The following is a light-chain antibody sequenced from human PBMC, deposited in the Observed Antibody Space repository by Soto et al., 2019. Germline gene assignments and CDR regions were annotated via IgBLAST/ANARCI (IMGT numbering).Light chain of an antibody. J-gene: IGKJ1*01. V-gene: IGKV3-15*01. CDR2: GSF. CDR3: QQYNDRPPIT. Sequence: EIVITQSPVTLSASPGESATLSCRASQSVDNNVAWYQQKPGQAPRLLIVGSFARATGIPARFSGSGSGSEFTLTISGLQSEDFAVYYCQQYNDRPPITFGQGTKVDIK. CDR1: QSVDNN.